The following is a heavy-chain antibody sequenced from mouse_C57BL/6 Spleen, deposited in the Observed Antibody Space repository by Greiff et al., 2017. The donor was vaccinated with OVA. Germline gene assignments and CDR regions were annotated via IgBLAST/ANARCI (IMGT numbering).Heavy chain of an antibody. V-gene: IGHV14-4*01. CDR3: TTVYYFDY. CDR2: IDPENGDT. J-gene: IGHJ2*01. CDR1: GFNIKDDY. Sequence: VQLKQSGAELVRPGASVKLSCTASGFNIKDDYMPWVKQRPEQGLEWIGWIDPENGDTEYASKFQGKATITADTSSNTAYLQLSSLTSEDTAVYYCTTVYYFDYWGQGTTLTVSS.